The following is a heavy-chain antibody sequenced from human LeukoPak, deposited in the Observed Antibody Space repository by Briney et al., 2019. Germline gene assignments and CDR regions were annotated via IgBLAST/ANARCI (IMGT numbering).Heavy chain of an antibody. CDR2: MNPNSGNT. D-gene: IGHD6-19*01. Sequence: ASVKVSCKASGYTFTSYDINWVRQATGQGLEWMGWMNPNSGNTGYAQKFQGRVTITRNTSTSTAYMELSSLRSEDTAVYYCARDGNEAVAGTGAVTYWGQGTLVTVSS. J-gene: IGHJ4*02. V-gene: IGHV1-8*03. CDR3: ARDGNEAVAGTGAVTY. CDR1: GYTFTSYD.